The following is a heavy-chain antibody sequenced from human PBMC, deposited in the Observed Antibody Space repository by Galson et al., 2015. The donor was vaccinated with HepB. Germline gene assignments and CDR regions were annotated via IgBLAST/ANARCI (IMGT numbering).Heavy chain of an antibody. J-gene: IGHJ6*02. D-gene: IGHD5-18*01. CDR1: GYTFTSYA. CDR2: INTNTGNP. V-gene: IGHV7-4-1*02. CDR3: GVGQLWVPSYYGMDV. Sequence: SVKVSCKASGYTFTSYAMNWVRQAPGQGLEWMGWINTNTGNPTYAQGFTGRFVFSLDTSVSTAYLQISSLKAEDTAVYYCGVGQLWVPSYYGMDVWGQGTTVTVSS.